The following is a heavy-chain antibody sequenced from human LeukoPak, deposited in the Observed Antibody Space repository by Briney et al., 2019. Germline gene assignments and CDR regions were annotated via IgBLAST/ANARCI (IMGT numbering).Heavy chain of an antibody. CDR1: GYTFNGYY. Sequence: ASVKVSCKASGYTFNGYYIHWVRQAPGQGLEWMGWINPNGGGTNYAQKFQGRVTMTRDTSISTAYMELSRLRSDDTAVYYCARESSSSFDYWGQGTLVTVSS. CDR3: ARESSSSFDY. D-gene: IGHD6-13*01. CDR2: INPNGGGT. J-gene: IGHJ4*02. V-gene: IGHV1-2*02.